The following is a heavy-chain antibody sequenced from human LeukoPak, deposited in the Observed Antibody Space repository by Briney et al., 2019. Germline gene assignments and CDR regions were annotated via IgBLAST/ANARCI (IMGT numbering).Heavy chain of an antibody. V-gene: IGHV5-51*01. D-gene: IGHD2-2*01. CDR3: ARHGMVRYCSSTSCYNWFDP. J-gene: IGHJ5*02. Sequence: GESLKISCYASGYSFTNYWVAWVRQMPGKGLEWMGIIYPGDSDTRYSPSFQGQVTISADKSISTAYLQWSSLKASDTAMYYCARHGMVRYCSSTSCYNWFDPWGQGTLVTVSS. CDR2: IYPGDSDT. CDR1: GYSFTNYW.